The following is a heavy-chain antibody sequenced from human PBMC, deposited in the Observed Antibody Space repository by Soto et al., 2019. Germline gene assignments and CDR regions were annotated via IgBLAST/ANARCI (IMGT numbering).Heavy chain of an antibody. CDR1: GFTFNNYA. Sequence: EVQLLESGGGLVQPGGSLRLSCAVSGFTFNNYAMRWVHQAPGKGLEWVSLISYSGSSTYYADSVKGRFTISRDNSKNPLYLQMNSLRAEDTAVYYCAKDLHSGGSSIEYWGQGTLVTVSS. J-gene: IGHJ4*02. V-gene: IGHV3-23*01. CDR3: AKDLHSGGSSIEY. CDR2: ISYSGSST. D-gene: IGHD2-15*01.